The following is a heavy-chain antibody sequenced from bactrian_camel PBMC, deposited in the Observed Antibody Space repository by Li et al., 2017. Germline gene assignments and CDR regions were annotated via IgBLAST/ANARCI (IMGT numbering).Heavy chain of an antibody. CDR2: IGSDGGST. V-gene: IGHV3S1*01. CDR1: GFTFRSYY. D-gene: IGHD3*01. Sequence: HVQLVESGGGSVQAGGSLRLSCAASGFTFRSYYMYWVRQAPGKGLEWVSSIGSDGGSTYYADSVKGRFTISRDNAKNTLYLQLNSLKTEDTAMYYCVWITWDYRGQGTQVTVS. CDR3: VWITWDY. J-gene: IGHJ4*01.